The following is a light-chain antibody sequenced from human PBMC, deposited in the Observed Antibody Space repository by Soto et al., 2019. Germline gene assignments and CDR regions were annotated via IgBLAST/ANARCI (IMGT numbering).Light chain of an antibody. Sequence: QSVLTQPRSVSGSPGQSVTISCTGTSSDVGVYNYVSWYQQYPGKAPKIMIYGVSKRPSGVPDRFSGSKSDNTASLTISGLQAEDEADYYCCSYAGSYTFVFGIGTKVTDL. CDR3: CSYAGSYTFV. CDR1: SSDVGVYNY. J-gene: IGLJ1*01. V-gene: IGLV2-11*01. CDR2: GVS.